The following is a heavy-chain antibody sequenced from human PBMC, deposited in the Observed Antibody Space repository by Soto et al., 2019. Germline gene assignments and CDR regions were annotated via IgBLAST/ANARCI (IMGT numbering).Heavy chain of an antibody. J-gene: IGHJ4*02. Sequence: RGEALKISCKGSGYSFSSHWIGWVRQMPGKGLDWMGIIYPGDSDTRYSPSFQGQVTISADRSISTAYLQWSSLKASDTAMYYCAKLMAGNFDYWGQGTLVTVSS. D-gene: IGHD6-19*01. CDR3: AKLMAGNFDY. V-gene: IGHV5-51*01. CDR2: IYPGDSDT. CDR1: GYSFSSHW.